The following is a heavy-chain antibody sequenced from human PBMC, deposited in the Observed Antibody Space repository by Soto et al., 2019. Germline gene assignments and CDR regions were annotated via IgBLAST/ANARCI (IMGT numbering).Heavy chain of an antibody. D-gene: IGHD3-22*01. J-gene: IGHJ4*02. CDR3: ARGGGDYYRTSGYDADY. CDR2: TKNKAERYTT. CDR1: GCSCSNKY. V-gene: IGHV3-72*01. Sequence: SCVDFGCSCSNKYMDWVRQAPGKGLEWVGRTKNKAERYTTEYAASVRGRFTVSRDDSKNSLYLQMNSLKTEDTAVYYCARGGGDYYRTSGYDADYRGQGTLVTVSS.